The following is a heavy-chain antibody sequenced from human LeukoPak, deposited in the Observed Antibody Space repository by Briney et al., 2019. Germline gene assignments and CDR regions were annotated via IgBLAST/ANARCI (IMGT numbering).Heavy chain of an antibody. V-gene: IGHV1-69*13. J-gene: IGHJ3*01. Sequence: ASVKVSCKASGGTFSSYAISWVRQAPGQGLEWMGGIIPIFGTANYAQKFQGRVTITADESTSTAYMELSSLRSEDTAVYYCVRSRDYYDSSGPGRAFDVWGQGTMVTVSS. CDR1: GGTFSSYA. CDR3: VRSRDYYDSSGPGRAFDV. D-gene: IGHD3-22*01. CDR2: IIPIFGTA.